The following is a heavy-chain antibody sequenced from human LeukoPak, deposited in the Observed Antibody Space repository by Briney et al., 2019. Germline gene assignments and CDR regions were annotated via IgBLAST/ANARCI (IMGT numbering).Heavy chain of an antibody. CDR1: GGSISSYY. Sequence: SETLSLTCTVSGGSISSYYWSWIRQPAGKGLEWIGHIYTSGSINYNPSLKSRVTMSEDMSKNQFSLKLTSVTAADTAVYYCASTGVVAARPPDYWGQGTLVTVSS. V-gene: IGHV4-4*07. D-gene: IGHD6-6*01. CDR2: IYTSGSI. CDR3: ASTGVVAARPPDY. J-gene: IGHJ4*02.